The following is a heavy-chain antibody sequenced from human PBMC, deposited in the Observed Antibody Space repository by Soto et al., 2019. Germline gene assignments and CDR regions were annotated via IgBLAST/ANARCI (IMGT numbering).Heavy chain of an antibody. D-gene: IGHD5-12*01. V-gene: IGHV3-7*01. CDR3: VGSNIVSA. CDR2: IKEDGSEK. CDR1: GFTFSSYW. J-gene: IGHJ5*02. Sequence: GGSLRLSCAASGFTFSSYWMSWVRQAPGKGLEWVANIKEDGSEKYYVDSVKGRLTISRDNAKNSLFLQMNSLRVEDTGLYYCVGSNIVSAWGQGTLVTVSS.